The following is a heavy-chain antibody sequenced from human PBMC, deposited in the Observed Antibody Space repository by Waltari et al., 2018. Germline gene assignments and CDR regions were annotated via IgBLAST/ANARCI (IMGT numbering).Heavy chain of an antibody. CDR2: ISSSSSTI. CDR1: GFTFSSYS. V-gene: IGHV3-48*02. D-gene: IGHD3-10*01. J-gene: IGHJ4*02. Sequence: EVQLVESGGGLVQPGGSLRLSCAASGFTFSSYSMNWVRQAPGKGVEWVSYISSSSSTIYYADSVKGRFTISRDNAKNSLYLQMNSLRDEDTAVYYCAREHMVRGVIGPNWGQGTLVTVSS. CDR3: AREHMVRGVIGPN.